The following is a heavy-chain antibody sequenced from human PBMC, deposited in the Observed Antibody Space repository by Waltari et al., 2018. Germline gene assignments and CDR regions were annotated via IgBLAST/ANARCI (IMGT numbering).Heavy chain of an antibody. Sequence: EVQLLESGGGLVQPGGSLRLSCAASGFTFSSYAMSWVRQAPGKGLEWVSVIYSGGSTYYADSVKGRFTISRDNSKNTLYLQMNRRSAEDTAVYYCAKAYCSGGSCYFDYWGQGTLVTVSS. CDR3: AKAYCSGGSCYFDY. D-gene: IGHD2-15*01. CDR2: IYSGGST. CDR1: GFTFSSYA. V-gene: IGHV3-23*03. J-gene: IGHJ4*02.